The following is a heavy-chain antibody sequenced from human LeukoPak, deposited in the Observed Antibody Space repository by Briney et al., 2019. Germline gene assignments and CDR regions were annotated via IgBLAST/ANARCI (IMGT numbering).Heavy chain of an antibody. V-gene: IGHV3-23*01. CDR3: ARDWGRGRYYFDY. Sequence: GGSLRLSCAASGFTFNTYVMSWVRQAPGKGLEWVSGISGSGGSTDYADSVKGRLTISRDNSKNTLYLHLNNLRAEDTALYYCARDWGRGRYYFDYWGQGTLVTVSS. CDR1: GFTFNTYV. D-gene: IGHD3-16*01. CDR2: ISGSGGST. J-gene: IGHJ4*02.